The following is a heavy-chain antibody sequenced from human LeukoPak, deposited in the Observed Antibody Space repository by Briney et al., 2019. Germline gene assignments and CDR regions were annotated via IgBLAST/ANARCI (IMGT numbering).Heavy chain of an antibody. J-gene: IGHJ5*02. V-gene: IGHV1-24*01. CDR1: GYTLTELS. CDR2: FDPEDGET. D-gene: IGHD2-15*01. Sequence: ASVKVSCKVSGYTLTELSMHWVRQAPGKGLEWMGGFDPEDGETIYAQKFQGRATMTEDTSTDTAYMELSSLRSEDTAVYYCATAYCSGGSCYNNWFDPWGQGTLVTVSS. CDR3: ATAYCSGGSCYNNWFDP.